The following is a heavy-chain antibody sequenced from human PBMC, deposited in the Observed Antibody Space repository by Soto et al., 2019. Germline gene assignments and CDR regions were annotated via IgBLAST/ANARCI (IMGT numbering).Heavy chain of an antibody. D-gene: IGHD3-22*01. Sequence: GGSLRLSCAASGFTFSSYAMHWVRQALGKGLEWVAVISYDGSNKYYADSVKGRFTISRDNSKNTLYLQMNSLRAEDTAVYYCARGYYYDSSGYPSYFDYWGQGTLVTVSS. J-gene: IGHJ4*02. CDR1: GFTFSSYA. V-gene: IGHV3-30-3*01. CDR2: ISYDGSNK. CDR3: ARGYYYDSSGYPSYFDY.